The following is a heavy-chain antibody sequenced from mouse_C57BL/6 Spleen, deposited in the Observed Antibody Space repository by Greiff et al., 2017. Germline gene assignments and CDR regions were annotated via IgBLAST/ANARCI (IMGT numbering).Heavy chain of an antibody. J-gene: IGHJ1*03. CDR1: GFTFSSYT. D-gene: IGHD3-1*01. CDR3: ARSLDAWYFDV. V-gene: IGHV5-9*01. CDR2: ISGGGGNT. Sequence: EVMLVESGGGLVKPGGSLKLSCAASGFTFSSYTMSWVRQTPEKRLEWVATISGGGGNTYYPDSVKGRFTISRDNAKNTLYLQISSLRSEDTALYYCARSLDAWYFDVWGTGTTVTVSS.